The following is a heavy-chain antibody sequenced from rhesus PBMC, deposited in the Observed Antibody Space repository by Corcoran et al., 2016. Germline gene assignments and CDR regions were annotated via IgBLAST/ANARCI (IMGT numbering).Heavy chain of an antibody. V-gene: IGHV4-106*01. CDR2: IYGSGGGT. CDR1: GGSISDDYY. J-gene: IGHJ4*01. CDR3: ARGKAGTTDFDY. Sequence: QVQLQESGPGLVKPSETLSLTCAVSGGSISDDYYWSWIRQPPGKGLEWIGYIYGSGGGTNYNPSLKKRVTSSIDTSKNQFSLKLSSVTAADTAVYYCARGKAGTTDFDYWGQGVLVTVSS. D-gene: IGHD1-20*01.